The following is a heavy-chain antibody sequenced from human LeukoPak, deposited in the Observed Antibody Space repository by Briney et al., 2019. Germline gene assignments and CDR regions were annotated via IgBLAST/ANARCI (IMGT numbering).Heavy chain of an antibody. D-gene: IGHD1-26*01. V-gene: IGHV1-46*01. CDR3: AFSSYYLQGNYYYMDV. Sequence: GASVKVSCKASGYTFTTHYMHWVRQAPGQGLEWMGVINPSGLWSSSAQKFQGRVTMTRDTSTSTDYLELRSLRSDDTAVYYCAFSSYYLQGNYYYMDVWGKGTTVTVSS. J-gene: IGHJ6*03. CDR2: INPSGLWS. CDR1: GYTFTTHY.